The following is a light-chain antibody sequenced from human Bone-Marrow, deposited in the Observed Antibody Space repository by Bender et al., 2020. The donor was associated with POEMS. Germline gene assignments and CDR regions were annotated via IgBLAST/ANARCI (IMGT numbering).Light chain of an antibody. CDR3: AVWDDSLNGWV. Sequence: QSVLTQPPSVSGAPGQRVTISCTGSSSNIGATYDVHWYQHLPGTAPKVLIYGNTHRPSGVPDRFSGSRSGTSASLAISGLQSEDEADYYCAVWDDSLNGWVFGGGTKLTVL. J-gene: IGLJ3*02. V-gene: IGLV1-40*01. CDR1: SSNIGATYD. CDR2: GNT.